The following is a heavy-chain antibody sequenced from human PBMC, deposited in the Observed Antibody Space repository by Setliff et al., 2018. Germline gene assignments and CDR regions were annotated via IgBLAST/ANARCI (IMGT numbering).Heavy chain of an antibody. V-gene: IGHV3-7*01. D-gene: IGHD3-10*01. CDR1: GFSYSNCW. J-gene: IGHJ4*02. CDR3: VGAGTYSY. Sequence: LRLSCTASGFSYSNCWVSWVRQAPGKGLEWLASINPHASEKYYADSVKGRFTISRDNAKNSLSLQMNSLRTEDTAVYYCVGAGTYSYWGQGTLVTVSS. CDR2: INPHASEK.